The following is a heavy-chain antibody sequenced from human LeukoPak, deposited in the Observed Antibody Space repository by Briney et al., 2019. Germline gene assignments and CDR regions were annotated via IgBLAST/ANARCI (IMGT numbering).Heavy chain of an antibody. J-gene: IGHJ4*02. CDR3: AREPPGNYDSSGYYYAHFDY. D-gene: IGHD3-22*01. CDR1: GFTFSSYN. CDR2: ISSGSSTI. V-gene: IGHV3-48*02. Sequence: GGSLRLSCAASGFTFSSYNMNWARQAPGKGLQWVSYISSGSSTIYYADSVEGRFTISRDNAKNSLYLQMNSLRDEDTAVYYCAREPPGNYDSSGYYYAHFDYWGQGTLVTVSS.